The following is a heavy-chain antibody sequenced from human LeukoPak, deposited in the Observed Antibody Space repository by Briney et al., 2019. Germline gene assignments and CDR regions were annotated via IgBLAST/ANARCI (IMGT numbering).Heavy chain of an antibody. Sequence: ASVKVSCKASGYTFTSYYMHWVRQAPGQGLEWMGIINPSGGSTSYAQKFQGRVTMTRDTSTSTVYMELSSLRSEDTAVYYCAREVYHYGSGSYYFDYWGQGTLVTVSS. D-gene: IGHD3-10*01. CDR1: GYTFTSYY. CDR3: AREVYHYGSGSYYFDY. J-gene: IGHJ4*02. V-gene: IGHV1-46*01. CDR2: INPSGGST.